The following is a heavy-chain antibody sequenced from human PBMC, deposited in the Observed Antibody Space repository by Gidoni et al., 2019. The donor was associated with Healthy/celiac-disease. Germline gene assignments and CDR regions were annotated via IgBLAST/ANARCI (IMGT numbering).Heavy chain of an antibody. D-gene: IGHD1-7*01. V-gene: IGHV3-30*02. J-gene: IGHJ4*02. CDR3: AKLGPYNWNYADYFDY. Sequence: QVRLVESGGGVVQPGGSLRLSCAAVGFPCSSYGMHWVRQAPGKGLEWVAFIRYDGSNKYYADSVKGRFTISRDNSKNTLYLQMNSLRAEDTAVYYCAKLGPYNWNYADYFDYWGQGTLVTVSS. CDR1: GFPCSSYG. CDR2: IRYDGSNK.